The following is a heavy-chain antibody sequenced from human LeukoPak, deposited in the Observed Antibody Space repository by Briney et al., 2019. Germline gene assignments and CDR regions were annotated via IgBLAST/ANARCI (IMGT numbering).Heavy chain of an antibody. J-gene: IGHJ4*02. CDR2: ISAYNGNT. CDR3: ARGDYYDSSGYFDY. D-gene: IGHD3-22*01. CDR1: GYTFTNYG. V-gene: IGHV1-18*01. Sequence: ASVKVSCKASGYTFTNYGISWVRQAPGQGLEWMGWISAYNGNTNYAQKLQGRVTMTTDTSTSTAYMELRSLRSDDTAVYYCARGDYYDSSGYFDYWGQGTLVTVSS.